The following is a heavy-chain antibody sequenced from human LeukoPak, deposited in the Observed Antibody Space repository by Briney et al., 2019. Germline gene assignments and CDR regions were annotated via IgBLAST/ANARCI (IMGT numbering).Heavy chain of an antibody. CDR2: IKQDGSEK. CDR1: GFTFSSYW. Sequence: GGSLRLSCAASGFTFSSYWMSWVRQAPGKGLEWVANIKQDGSEKYYVDSVKGRFTISRDNAKNSLYLQMNSLRAEDTAVYYCARDRWAAGKLIVTGANWFDPWGQGTLVTVSS. CDR3: ARDRWAAGKLIVTGANWFDP. J-gene: IGHJ5*02. D-gene: IGHD6-13*01. V-gene: IGHV3-7*01.